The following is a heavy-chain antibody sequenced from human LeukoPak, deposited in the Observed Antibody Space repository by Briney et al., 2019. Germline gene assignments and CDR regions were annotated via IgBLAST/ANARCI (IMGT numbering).Heavy chain of an antibody. CDR1: GYSFTGYY. CDR2: INPNSGGT. CDR3: ARSDDILTGYPDY. D-gene: IGHD3-9*01. J-gene: IGHJ4*02. V-gene: IGHV1-2*02. Sequence: ASVKVSCKASGYSFTGYYMHWVRQAPGQGLEWMGWINPNSGGTNYAQKFQGRVTMTRDTSISTAYMELSRLRSDDTAVYYCARSDDILTGYPDYWGQGTLVTVSS.